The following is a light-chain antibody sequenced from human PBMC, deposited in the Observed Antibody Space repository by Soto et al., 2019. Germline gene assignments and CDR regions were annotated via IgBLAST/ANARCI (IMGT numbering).Light chain of an antibody. Sequence: DIQMTQSHSTLSASVGDTVTVTCRASQSVSGWLALYQQKPGEAPKLLIYDASALPRRVPSRFSGSGSGTKFTLTIASLQPDDFAHYYCQQYETFSGTFGPGNQV. V-gene: IGKV1-5*01. CDR1: QSVSGW. J-gene: IGKJ1*01. CDR3: QQYETFSGT. CDR2: DAS.